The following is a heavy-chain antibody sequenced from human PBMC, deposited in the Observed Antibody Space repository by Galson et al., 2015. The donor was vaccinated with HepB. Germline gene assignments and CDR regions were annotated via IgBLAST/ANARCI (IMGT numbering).Heavy chain of an antibody. CDR1: GFTFSSYG. Sequence: SLRLSCAASGFTFSSYGMHWVRQAPGKGLEWVAVIWYDGSNKYYADSVKGRFTISRDNSKNTLYLQMNSLRAEDTAVYYCARQGGGGYFDYWGQGTLVTVSS. CDR3: ARQGGGGYFDY. V-gene: IGHV3-33*01. D-gene: IGHD1-26*01. J-gene: IGHJ4*02. CDR2: IWYDGSNK.